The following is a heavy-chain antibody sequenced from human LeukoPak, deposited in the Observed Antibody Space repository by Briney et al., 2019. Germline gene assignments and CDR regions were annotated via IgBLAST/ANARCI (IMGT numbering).Heavy chain of an antibody. CDR2: INPSSGST. CDR3: ARAGYNYDSGAKDWYFDL. J-gene: IGHJ2*01. CDR1: GYTFTSYY. D-gene: IGHD3-10*01. Sequence: GASVKVSCKASGYTFTSYYIHWVRQAPGQGLEWMAIINPSSGSTTYAQKFQGRVTVTRDTSTSTVYMELSSLRSEDTAVYSCARAGYNYDSGAKDWYFDLWGRGTLVTVSS. V-gene: IGHV1-46*01.